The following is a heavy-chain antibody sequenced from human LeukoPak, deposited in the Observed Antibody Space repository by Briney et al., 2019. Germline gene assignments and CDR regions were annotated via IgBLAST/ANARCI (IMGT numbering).Heavy chain of an antibody. CDR2: ISYDGSNK. Sequence: AGRSLRLSCAASGFTFSSYAMHWVRQAPGKGLEWVAVISYDGSNKYYADSVKGRFTISRDNSKNTLYLQMNSLRAEDTAVYYCATSGRTDYWGQGTLVTVSS. V-gene: IGHV3-30-3*01. D-gene: IGHD1-26*01. J-gene: IGHJ4*02. CDR3: ATSGRTDY. CDR1: GFTFSSYA.